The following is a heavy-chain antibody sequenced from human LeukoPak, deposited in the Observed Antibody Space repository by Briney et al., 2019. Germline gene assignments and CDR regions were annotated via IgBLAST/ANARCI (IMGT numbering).Heavy chain of an antibody. J-gene: IGHJ4*02. Sequence: SGTLSLTFAVSGGSISSSNWWSWVRQPPGKGLEWIGEIYHSGSTNYNPSLKSRVTISVDKSKNQFSLKLSSVTAADTAVYYCAREVYYDSSGYFDYWGQGTLVTVSS. CDR2: IYHSGST. V-gene: IGHV4-4*02. CDR3: AREVYYDSSGYFDY. D-gene: IGHD3-22*01. CDR1: GGSISSSNW.